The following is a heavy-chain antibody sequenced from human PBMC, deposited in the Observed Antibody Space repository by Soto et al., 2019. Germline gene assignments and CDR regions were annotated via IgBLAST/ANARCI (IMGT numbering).Heavy chain of an antibody. CDR3: AKDITMVRGVIISSIFDY. D-gene: IGHD3-10*01. CDR2: ISWNSGSI. Sequence: EVQLVESGGGLVQPGRSLRLSCAASGFTFDDYAMHWVRQAPGKGLEWVSGISWNSGSIGYADSVKGRFTISRDNAKNSIYLQMNSLRAEDTALYYCAKDITMVRGVIISSIFDYWGQGTLVTVSS. CDR1: GFTFDDYA. J-gene: IGHJ4*02. V-gene: IGHV3-9*01.